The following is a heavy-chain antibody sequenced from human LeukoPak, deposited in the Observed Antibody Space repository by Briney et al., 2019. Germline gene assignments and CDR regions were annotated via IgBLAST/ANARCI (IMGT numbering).Heavy chain of an antibody. D-gene: IGHD1-1*01. CDR2: MYSSGST. V-gene: IGHV4-4*07. J-gene: IGHJ6*02. CDR3: AREDGTGGLDV. CDR1: GGSISSYF. Sequence: SETLSLTCTVSGGSISSYFWTWIRQPGEKGLEWIGRMYSSGSTNYNPSLKSRVTMSVDTSKNQLSLKLRSVTAADTAAYYCAREDGTGGLDVWGQGTTVTVSS.